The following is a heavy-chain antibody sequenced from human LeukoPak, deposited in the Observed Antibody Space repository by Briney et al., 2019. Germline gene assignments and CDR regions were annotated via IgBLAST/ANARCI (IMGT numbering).Heavy chain of an antibody. CDR3: ANTYYEFWSGSF. Sequence: GGSLRLSCVASGYTFSNYGIHWVRQAPGKGLEWVTVISYDESKKYYADSVRGRFTISRDNSKNTVYLQMNSLRTEDTAVYYCANTYYEFWSGSFWGQGTLVTVSS. V-gene: IGHV3-30-3*01. CDR2: ISYDESKK. J-gene: IGHJ4*02. D-gene: IGHD3-3*01. CDR1: GYTFSNYG.